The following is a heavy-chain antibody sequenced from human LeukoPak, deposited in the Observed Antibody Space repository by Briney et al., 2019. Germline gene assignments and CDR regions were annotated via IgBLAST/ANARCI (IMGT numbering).Heavy chain of an antibody. V-gene: IGHV4-38-2*02. CDR3: ARRSTSVGLFDY. CDR1: GYSISSGYY. D-gene: IGHD2-2*01. J-gene: IGHJ4*02. CDR2: IYYSGST. Sequence: SETLSLTCTVSGYSISSGYYWGWIRQPPGKGLEWIGSIYYSGSTHYNPSLKSRVTISVDTSKNQFSLKLSSVTAADTAVYYCARRSTSVGLFDYWGQGTLVTVSS.